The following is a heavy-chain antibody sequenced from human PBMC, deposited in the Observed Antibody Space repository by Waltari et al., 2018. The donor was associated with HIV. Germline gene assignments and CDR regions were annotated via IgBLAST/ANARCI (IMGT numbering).Heavy chain of an antibody. CDR3: ARGRGGFSSIWYFYVLDV. Sequence: QVFLEQGGTRLLKPSEPLSLTCGVSGGSLSNYFWTWIRQTHGKGLEYIGEVVERGNTFYQSSFKIRAVISIDPPKNLFALRLTSVNVADTGVYYCARGRGGFSSIWYFYVLDVWGPGTTVIVS. CDR1: GGSLSNYF. D-gene: IGHD3-10*02. V-gene: IGHV4-34*02. J-gene: IGHJ6*02. CDR2: VVERGNT.